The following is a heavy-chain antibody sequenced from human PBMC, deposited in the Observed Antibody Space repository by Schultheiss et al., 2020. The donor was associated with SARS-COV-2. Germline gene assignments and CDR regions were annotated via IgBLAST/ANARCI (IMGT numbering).Heavy chain of an antibody. D-gene: IGHD6-13*01. Sequence: ASVKVSCKASGYTFTSYYMHWVRQAPGQGLEWMGIINPSGGSTSYAQKFQGRVTMTRDTSTSTVYMELSSLRSEDTAVYYCARGRKGAAAGTSPFYYFDYWGQGTLVTVSS. V-gene: IGHV1-46*01. CDR1: GYTFTSYY. CDR3: ARGRKGAAAGTSPFYYFDY. CDR2: INPSGGST. J-gene: IGHJ4*02.